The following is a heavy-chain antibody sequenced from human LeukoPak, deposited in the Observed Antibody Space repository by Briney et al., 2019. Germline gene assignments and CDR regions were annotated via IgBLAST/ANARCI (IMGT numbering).Heavy chain of an antibody. Sequence: SETLSLTCAVSGGSISSGGYSWSWIRQPPGKGLERIEYSYHSGSTYYNPSLKSRVTISVDRSKNQFSLKLSSVTAADTAVYCCARTQASYCSSTSCYTNWFDPWGQGTLVTVSP. V-gene: IGHV4-30-2*01. CDR2: SYHSGST. D-gene: IGHD2-2*02. CDR1: GGSISSGGYS. CDR3: ARTQASYCSSTSCYTNWFDP. J-gene: IGHJ5*02.